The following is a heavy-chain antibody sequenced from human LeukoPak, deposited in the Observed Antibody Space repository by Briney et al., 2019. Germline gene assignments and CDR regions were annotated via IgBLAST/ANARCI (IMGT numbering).Heavy chain of an antibody. J-gene: IGHJ4*02. V-gene: IGHV1-18*01. CDR3: ARVGSDSSSWWSFRSTLYYFDY. Sequence: GESLKISCKGSGYSFTSYGISWVRQAPGQGLEWMGWISAYNGNTNYAQKLQGRVTMTTDTSTSTAYMELRSLRSDDTAVYYCARVGSDSSSWWSFRSTLYYFDYWGQGTLVTVSS. CDR1: GYSFTSYG. D-gene: IGHD6-13*01. CDR2: ISAYNGNT.